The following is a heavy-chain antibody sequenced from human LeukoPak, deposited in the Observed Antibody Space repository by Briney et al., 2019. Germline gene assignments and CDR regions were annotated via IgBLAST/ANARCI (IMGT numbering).Heavy chain of an antibody. V-gene: IGHV3-48*03. CDR1: GFTFSNYD. D-gene: IGHD6-13*01. J-gene: IGHJ6*03. CDR3: ARGIAGTGYYYYYYMDV. Sequence: GGSLRLSCEASGFTFSNYDMNWVRQAPGKGLEWVSHITTSGSTKYYADSVKGRVTISRDNAKNSLDLQMNSLRAEDTAVYYCARGIAGTGYYYYYYMDVWGKGTTVTVSS. CDR2: ITTSGSTK.